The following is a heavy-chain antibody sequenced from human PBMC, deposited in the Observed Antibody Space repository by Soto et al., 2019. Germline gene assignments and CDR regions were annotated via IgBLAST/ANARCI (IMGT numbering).Heavy chain of an antibody. CDR3: AKDAVSGDGIWLLDS. CDR2: LLRSGSTT. CDR1: GFTFTNYA. V-gene: IGHV3-23*01. J-gene: IGHJ4*02. D-gene: IGHD4-17*01. Sequence: VGSLRLSCAASGFTFTNYAMTWARQAPGKGLEWVSSLLRSGSTTYYADSVKGRFTISSDISASSLYLKMDSLRAEDTAVYYCAKDAVSGDGIWLLDSWGQGTVVTVSS.